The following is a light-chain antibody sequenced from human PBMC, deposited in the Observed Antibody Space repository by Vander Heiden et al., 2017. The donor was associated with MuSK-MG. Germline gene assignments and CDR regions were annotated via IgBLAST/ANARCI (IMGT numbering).Light chain of an antibody. J-gene: IGKJ1*01. V-gene: IGKV4-1*01. CDR1: QSGLYHSNNNNY. CDR2: WAS. Sequence: DIVMTQSPDSLAVSLGERATINCKSSQSGLYHSNNNNYVAWYQQKPGQPPKLLIYWASTRAAGVPDRFSGRGSGTVFTLTISSLQAEDVAVYYCQQDDSTPWTFGQRTKVEIK. CDR3: QQDDSTPWT.